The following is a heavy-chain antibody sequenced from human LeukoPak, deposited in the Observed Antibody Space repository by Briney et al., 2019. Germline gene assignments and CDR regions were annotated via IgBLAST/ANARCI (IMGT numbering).Heavy chain of an antibody. CDR3: ASTRGYSYGYGSDFDY. CDR2: IKQDGGEK. Sequence: PGGSLRLSCAASGFTFSSYWMSWVRQAPGKGLEWVANIKQDGGEKYYVDSVKGRFTISRDNAKNSLYLQMNSLRAEDTAVYYCASTRGYSYGYGSDFDYWGQGTLVTVSS. D-gene: IGHD5-18*01. J-gene: IGHJ4*02. CDR1: GFTFSSYW. V-gene: IGHV3-7*01.